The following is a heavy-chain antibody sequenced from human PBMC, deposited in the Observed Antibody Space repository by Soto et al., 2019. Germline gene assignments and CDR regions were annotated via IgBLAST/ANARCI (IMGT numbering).Heavy chain of an antibody. CDR2: IKQDGSEK. J-gene: IGHJ4*02. V-gene: IGHV3-7*03. D-gene: IGHD3-22*01. Sequence: GGSLRLSCAASGFTFSSYWMSWVRQAPGKGLEWVANIKQDGSEKYYVDSVKGRFTISRDNAKNSLYLQMNSLRAEDTAVYYCARDSMYYYDSSGYYYVDYWGQGTLVTVS. CDR1: GFTFSSYW. CDR3: ARDSMYYYDSSGYYYVDY.